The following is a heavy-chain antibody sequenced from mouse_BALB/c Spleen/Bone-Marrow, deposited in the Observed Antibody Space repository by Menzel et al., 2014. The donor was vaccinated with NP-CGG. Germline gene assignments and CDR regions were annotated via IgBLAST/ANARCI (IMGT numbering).Heavy chain of an antibody. D-gene: IGHD1-1*01. CDR1: GFNIKDTY. V-gene: IGHV14-3*02. CDR3: ARNYGSSLDY. J-gene: IGHJ2*01. CDR2: IDPANGNT. Sequence: VQLQQSGAELVKPGASVKLSCTASGFNIKDTYMHWVKQRPEQGLEWIGRIDPANGNTKYDPKFQGKATITVDTSSATAYLQLSSLTSEDTAVYYCARNYGSSLDYWGQGTTLTVSS.